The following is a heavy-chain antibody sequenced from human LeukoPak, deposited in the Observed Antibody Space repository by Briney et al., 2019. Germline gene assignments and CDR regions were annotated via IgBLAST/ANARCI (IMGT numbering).Heavy chain of an antibody. J-gene: IGHJ4*02. CDR3: ARDSSTWY. D-gene: IGHD6-13*01. CDR1: GFTFSSYE. CDR2: ISSSGSTK. Sequence: GGSLRLSCEASGFTFSSYEMSWVRQAPGKGLEWVSYISSSGSTKYYADSVKGRFTISRDNAKNSLYLQMNSLRAEDTAVYYCARDSSTWYWGQGTLVTVSS. V-gene: IGHV3-48*03.